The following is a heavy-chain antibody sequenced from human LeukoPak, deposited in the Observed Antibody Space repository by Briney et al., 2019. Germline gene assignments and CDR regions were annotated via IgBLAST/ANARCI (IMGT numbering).Heavy chain of an antibody. CDR1: GGSISSGDYY. J-gene: IGHJ4*02. CDR3: ASLARRGLLWFGGG. CDR2: IYYSGST. Sequence: PSETLSLTCTVSGGSISSGDYYWSWIRQPPVKGLEWIGYIYYSGSTYYNPSLKSRVTISVDTSKNQFSLKLSSVTAADTAVYYCASLARRGLLWFGGGWGQGTLVTVSS. D-gene: IGHD3-10*01. V-gene: IGHV4-30-4*01.